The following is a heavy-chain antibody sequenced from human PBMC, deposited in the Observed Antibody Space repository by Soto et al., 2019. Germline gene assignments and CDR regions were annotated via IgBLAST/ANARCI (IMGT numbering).Heavy chain of an antibody. CDR1: GFMFTSSA. CDR2: LVVGSGNT. Sequence: SVKVSCKTSGFMFTSSAVQWVRQARGQRLEWIGWLVVGSGNTHYAQHFQGQVTMSADRSTGTAFLQWRSLKASDTALYYCARPPLPGYSIHFNSWGQGTLVTVSS. J-gene: IGHJ4*02. CDR3: ARPPLPGYSIHFNS. V-gene: IGHV1-58*01. D-gene: IGHD2-15*01.